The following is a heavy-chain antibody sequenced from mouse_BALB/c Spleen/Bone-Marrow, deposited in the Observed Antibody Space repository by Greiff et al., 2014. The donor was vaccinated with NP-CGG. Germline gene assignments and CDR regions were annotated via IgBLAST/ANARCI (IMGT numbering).Heavy chain of an antibody. CDR1: GFTFTDYY. J-gene: IGHJ1*01. Sequence: DVKLVESGGGLVQPGGSLRLSCATSGFTFTDYYMSWVRQPPGKALEWLGFIRNKANGYTTEYSASVKGRFTISRDNSQSILYLQMNTLRAEDSATYYCARDFTPASYWYFDVWGAGTTVTVSS. V-gene: IGHV7-3*02. CDR2: IRNKANGYTT. D-gene: IGHD1-2*01. CDR3: ARDFTPASYWYFDV.